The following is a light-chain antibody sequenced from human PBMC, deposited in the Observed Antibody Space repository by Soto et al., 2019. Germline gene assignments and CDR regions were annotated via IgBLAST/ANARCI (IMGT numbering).Light chain of an antibody. CDR2: DVS. V-gene: IGLV2-11*01. CDR1: SSDLGGYNF. Sequence: QSVLTQPRSVSGSPGQSVTISCTGTSSDLGGYNFVSWYQHHPGKAPKLMIYDVSKRPSGVPDRFSGSKSANTASLTISGLQAEDEADYYCCSYAGSYTWVFGGGTKVTVL. CDR3: CSYAGSYTWV. J-gene: IGLJ3*02.